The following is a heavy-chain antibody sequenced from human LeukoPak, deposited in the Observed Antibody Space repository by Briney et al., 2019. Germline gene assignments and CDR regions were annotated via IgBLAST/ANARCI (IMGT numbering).Heavy chain of an antibody. J-gene: IGHJ6*03. CDR2: IIPIFGTA. V-gene: IGHV1-69*05. D-gene: IGHD2-15*01. CDR3: ARGIGYCSGGSCYPPYYYYMDV. Sequence: SVKVSCKASGYTFTSYYMHWVRQAPGQGLEWMGGIIPIFGTANYAQKFQGRVTITTDESTSTAYMELSSLRSEDTAVYYCARGIGYCSGGSCYPPYYYYMDVWGKGTTVTVSS. CDR1: GYTFTSYY.